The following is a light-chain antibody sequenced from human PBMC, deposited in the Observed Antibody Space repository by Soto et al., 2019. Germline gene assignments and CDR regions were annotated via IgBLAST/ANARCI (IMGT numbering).Light chain of an antibody. CDR3: HHYDSSPPYT. Sequence: EIVLTQSPATLSLSPGERATLSCRASQSFASSYLAWYQHKPGQAPRLLIYAASSRATGIPDRFIGSGSGTDFTLTISRLEPDDSAVYYCHHYDSSPPYTFGQGTKLEIK. CDR2: AAS. J-gene: IGKJ2*01. CDR1: QSFASSY. V-gene: IGKV3-20*01.